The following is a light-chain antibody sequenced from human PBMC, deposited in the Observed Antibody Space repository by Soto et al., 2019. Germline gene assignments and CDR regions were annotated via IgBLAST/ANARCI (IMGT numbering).Light chain of an antibody. Sequence: QSVLTQPPSASGSPGQSVTISCTGTSSDVGGYNYVSWYQQHPGKAPKFMIYEVSKRPSGVPDRFSGSKSGNTASLTVSGLQAEDEADYYCTSYAGSSNGVFGGGTKLTVL. CDR2: EVS. J-gene: IGLJ3*02. CDR1: SSDVGGYNY. CDR3: TSYAGSSNGV. V-gene: IGLV2-8*01.